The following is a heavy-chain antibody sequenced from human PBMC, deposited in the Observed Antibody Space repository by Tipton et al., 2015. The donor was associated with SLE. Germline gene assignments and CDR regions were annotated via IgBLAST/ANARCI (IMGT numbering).Heavy chain of an antibody. V-gene: IGHV4-34*01. D-gene: IGHD6-13*01. CDR3: AKRAYGSTWCFDY. CDR2: INHSGST. CDR1: GGSFSGYY. Sequence: TLSLTCAVYGGSFSGYYWSWIRQPPGKGLEWIGEINHSGSTNYHPSLRSRVTISVDTSKNQFSLKLTSVTAADTAVYYCAKRAYGSTWCFDYWGQGTLVTASS. J-gene: IGHJ4*02.